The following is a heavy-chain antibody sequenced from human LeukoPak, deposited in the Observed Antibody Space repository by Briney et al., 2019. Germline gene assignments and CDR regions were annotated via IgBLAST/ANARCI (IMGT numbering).Heavy chain of an antibody. J-gene: IGHJ6*03. V-gene: IGHV4-61*02. CDR2: IYTSGST. CDR1: GGSISIGSYY. Sequence: SETLSLTCTVSGGSISIGSYYWSWIRQPAGKGLEWIGRIYTSGSTNYNPSLKSRVTISVDTSKNQFSLKLSSVTAADTAVYYCARVIVVVPAARASPGVYYMDVWGKGTTVTVSS. D-gene: IGHD2-2*01. CDR3: ARVIVVVPAARASPGVYYMDV.